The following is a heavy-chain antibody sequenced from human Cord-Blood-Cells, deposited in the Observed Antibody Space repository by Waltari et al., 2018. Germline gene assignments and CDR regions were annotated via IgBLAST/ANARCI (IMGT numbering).Heavy chain of an antibody. CDR3: ARLVRFLEWFTPTYYYYYMDV. CDR1: GETCTSSD. J-gene: IGHJ6*03. CDR2: KNPNSGNT. V-gene: IGHV1-8*02. Sequence: QGQLVQSGAEVKKPGASVKVSCKAAGETCTSSDINWVRQATGHGHEWMGWKNPNSGNTGYAQKFQGRGTMTRHTSISTAYMELSSLRSEDTAVYYCARLVRFLEWFTPTYYYYYMDVWGKGTTVTVSS. D-gene: IGHD3-3*01.